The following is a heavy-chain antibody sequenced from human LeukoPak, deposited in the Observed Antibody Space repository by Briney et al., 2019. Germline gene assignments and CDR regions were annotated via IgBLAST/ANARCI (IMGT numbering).Heavy chain of an antibody. J-gene: IGHJ4*01. CDR3: VKDGGDMVRGIPFDS. Sequence: GRSLRLSCAASGFTFDDYAMHWVRQAPGKGLEWVSGINWNGSYINYADSVKGRFTISRENAKNSLSLQMNSLRSEDTALYYCVKDGGDMVRGIPFDSWGQEPWSPSPQ. CDR2: INWNGSYI. V-gene: IGHV3-9*01. CDR1: GFTFDDYA. D-gene: IGHD3-10*01.